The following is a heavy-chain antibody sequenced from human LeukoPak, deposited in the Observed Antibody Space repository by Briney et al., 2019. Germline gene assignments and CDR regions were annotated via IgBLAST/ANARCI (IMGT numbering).Heavy chain of an antibody. Sequence: ASVKVSCKASGYTFTGYYMHWVRQAPGQGLEWMGWINPNSGGTNYAQKFQGRVTMTRETSISTAYMERSRLRSDDTAVYYCARYSGSYIQFDYWGQGTLVTVSS. CDR2: INPNSGGT. D-gene: IGHD1-26*01. V-gene: IGHV1-2*02. CDR3: ARYSGSYIQFDY. J-gene: IGHJ4*02. CDR1: GYTFTGYY.